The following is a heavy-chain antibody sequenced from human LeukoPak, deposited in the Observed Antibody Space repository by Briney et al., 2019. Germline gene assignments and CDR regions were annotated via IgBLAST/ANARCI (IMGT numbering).Heavy chain of an antibody. CDR1: GYTFTPYY. CDR3: ARPGDSEYLA. V-gene: IGHV1-2*02. D-gene: IGHD3-22*01. CDR2: INPNSGGT. J-gene: IGHJ5*02. Sequence: ASVKVSCKASGYTFTPYYMPLVRQAPGQGLEWMGWINPNSGGTNYAQDFHGRVTMTRDTSISTVYMELSRLRSDDTGVYYCARPGDSEYLAWGQGTLVTVSS.